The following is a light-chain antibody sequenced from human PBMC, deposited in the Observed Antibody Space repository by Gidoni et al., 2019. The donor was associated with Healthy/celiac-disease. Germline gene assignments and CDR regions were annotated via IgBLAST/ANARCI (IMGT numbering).Light chain of an antibody. V-gene: IGLV2-14*03. CDR2: DVS. Sequence: QSALTQPASASGSPGQSITISCTGTSSDVGGYNYVSWYQQHPGKAPKLMIYDVSNRPSGVSKRFSGSKSGNTASLTISGLQAEDEADYYCSSYTSSSTPRVVFGGGTKLTVL. J-gene: IGLJ2*01. CDR3: SSYTSSSTPRVV. CDR1: SSDVGGYNY.